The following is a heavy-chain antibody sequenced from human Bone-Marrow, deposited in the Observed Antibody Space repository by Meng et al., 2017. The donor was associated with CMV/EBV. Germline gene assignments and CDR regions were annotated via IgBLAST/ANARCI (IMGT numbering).Heavy chain of an antibody. Sequence: GGSLRLSCAASGFTFSSYEMNWVRQAPGKGLEWVSYISSSGSTIYYADSVKGRFTISRDNARNSLYLQMNSLRAEDTAVYYCARDDQYQLLPDVWGQGTTVTVSS. CDR2: ISSSGSTI. D-gene: IGHD2-2*01. CDR3: ARDDQYQLLPDV. V-gene: IGHV3-48*03. J-gene: IGHJ6*02. CDR1: GFTFSSYE.